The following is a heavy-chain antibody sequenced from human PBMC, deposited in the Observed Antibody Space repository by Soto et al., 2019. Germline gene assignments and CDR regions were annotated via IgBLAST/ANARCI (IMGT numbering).Heavy chain of an antibody. CDR2: IYYSGST. CDR3: ARAAEGGGRFDP. Sequence: QVQLQESGPGLVKPSQTLSLTCTVSGGSISSGGYYWSWIRQHPGKGLEWIGYIYYSGSTYYNPALKSRVTISVDTSKTQFSLKLSSVTAGDTAVYYCARAAEGGGRFDPWGQGTLVTVSS. J-gene: IGHJ5*02. D-gene: IGHD3-16*01. V-gene: IGHV4-31*03. CDR1: GGSISSGGYY.